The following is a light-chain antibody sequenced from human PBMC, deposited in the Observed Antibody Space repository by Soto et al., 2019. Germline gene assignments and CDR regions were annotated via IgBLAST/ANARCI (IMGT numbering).Light chain of an antibody. J-gene: IGKJ5*01. V-gene: IGKV1-39*01. CDR1: QSISSY. CDR3: QQSYSTPFT. Sequence: DILMTQSPSSLSAYVGDRVTITCRASQSISSYLNWYQQKPGKAPKLLIFAASSLQSRVPSRFSGSGSRTDFTITISILPPEYVASYYWQQSYSTPFTFGQGTRLEIK. CDR2: AAS.